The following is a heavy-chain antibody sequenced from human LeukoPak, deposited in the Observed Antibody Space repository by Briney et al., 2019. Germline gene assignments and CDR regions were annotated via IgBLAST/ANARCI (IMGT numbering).Heavy chain of an antibody. CDR2: ISGSGNAK. CDR3: ARDYLYAFDY. V-gene: IGHV3-48*01. Sequence: GGSLRLSCAASGFSFSSYSMNWVRQAPGKGLEWVSYISGSGNAKHYTDSVKGRFTISRDNAKNALYLQMNSLKAEDTAVYFCARDYLYAFDYWGQGTLVTVSS. CDR1: GFSFSSYS. J-gene: IGHJ4*02. D-gene: IGHD2-2*01.